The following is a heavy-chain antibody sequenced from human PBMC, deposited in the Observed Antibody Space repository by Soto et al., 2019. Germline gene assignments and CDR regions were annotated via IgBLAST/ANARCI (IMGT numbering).Heavy chain of an antibody. CDR1: GFTFDDYA. J-gene: IGHJ4*02. V-gene: IGHV3-9*01. D-gene: IGHD6-13*01. CDR3: AKAIAAAGPYYFDY. CDR2: ISWNSGSI. Sequence: GGSLRLSCAASGFTFDDYAMHWVRQAPGKGLEWVSGISWNSGSIGYADSVKSRFTISRDNAKNSLYLQMNSLRAEDTALYYCAKAIAAAGPYYFDYWGQGTLVTVS.